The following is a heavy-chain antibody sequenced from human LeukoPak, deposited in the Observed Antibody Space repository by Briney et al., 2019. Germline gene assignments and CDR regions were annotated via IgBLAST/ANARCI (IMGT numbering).Heavy chain of an antibody. Sequence: TSVKVSCKASGFTFTSSAMQWVRQARGQRLEWIGWIVVGSGNTNYAQKFQERVTITRDMSTSTAYMELSSLRSEDTAVYYCAAPVVPAAMVEYYGMDVWGQGTTVTVSS. D-gene: IGHD2-2*01. CDR2: IVVGSGNT. J-gene: IGHJ6*02. CDR3: AAPVVPAAMVEYYGMDV. V-gene: IGHV1-58*02. CDR1: GFTFTSSA.